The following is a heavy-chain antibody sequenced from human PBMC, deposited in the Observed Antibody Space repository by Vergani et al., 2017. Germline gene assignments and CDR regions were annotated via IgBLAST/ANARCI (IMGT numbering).Heavy chain of an antibody. CDR1: GFTFSSYA. CDR2: IYSGGSST. V-gene: IGHV3-23*03. CDR3: AEDRSIWRGPSPGMDV. J-gene: IGHJ6*04. D-gene: IGHD3-3*01. Sequence: EVQLLESGGGLVQPGGSLRLSCAASGFTFSSYAMSWVRQAPGKGLEWVSVIYSGGSSTYYADSVKGRFTISRDNSKNTLYLQMNSLRAEDTAVYYCAEDRSIWRGPSPGMDVWGKGTTVTVAS.